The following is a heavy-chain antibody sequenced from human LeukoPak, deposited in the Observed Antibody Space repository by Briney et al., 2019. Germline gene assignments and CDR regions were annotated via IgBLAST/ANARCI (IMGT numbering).Heavy chain of an antibody. Sequence: SETLSLTCNVSAGSISSYYWSWIRQAPGKGLEWIGYIYTSGSTKYNPSLESRVTISVDTSTNQFSLQLTSVTAADTAIYYCASHREGYSYGPLDYWGQGTLVTVSS. CDR1: AGSISSYY. J-gene: IGHJ4*02. CDR2: IYTSGST. D-gene: IGHD5-24*01. V-gene: IGHV4-4*09. CDR3: ASHREGYSYGPLDY.